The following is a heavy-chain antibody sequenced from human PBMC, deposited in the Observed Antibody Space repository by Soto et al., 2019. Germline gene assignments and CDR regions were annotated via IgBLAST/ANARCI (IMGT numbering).Heavy chain of an antibody. V-gene: IGHV1-69*12. CDR1: GGTFSSYA. Sequence: QVQLVQSGAEVKKPGSSVKVSCKASGGTFSSYAISWVRQAPGQGLEWMGGIIPIFGTANYAQKFQGRVTITAHDATXXAYMELSSLRSEDTAVYYCAREGGSGNYRYYAMDVWGQGTTVTVSS. CDR2: IIPIFGTA. CDR3: AREGGSGNYRYYAMDV. D-gene: IGHD3-10*01. J-gene: IGHJ6*02.